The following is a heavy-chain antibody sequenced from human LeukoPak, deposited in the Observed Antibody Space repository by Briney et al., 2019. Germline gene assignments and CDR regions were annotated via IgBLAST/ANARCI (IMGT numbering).Heavy chain of an antibody. V-gene: IGHV1-46*01. CDR1: GYTFTSYY. D-gene: IGHD1-1*01. J-gene: IGHJ4*02. CDR3: ARGAALTLDAPFMTTGRKALWDY. CDR2: INPSGGST. Sequence: ASVKVSCKASGYTFTSYYMHWVRQAPGQGLEWMGIINPSGGSTSYAQKFQGRVTMPRDTSTSTVYMELSSLRSEDTAVYYCARGAALTLDAPFMTTGRKALWDYWGQGTLVTVSS.